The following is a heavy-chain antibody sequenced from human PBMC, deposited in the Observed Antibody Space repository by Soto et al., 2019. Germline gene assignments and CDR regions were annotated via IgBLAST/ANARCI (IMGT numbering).Heavy chain of an antibody. Sequence: SETLSLTCTVSGGSISSSSYYWGWIRQPPGKGLEWIGSIYYSGSTYYNPSLKSRVTISVDTSKNQFSLKLSSVTAADTAVYYCARARYFDWLLFFYWGQGTLVTVSS. CDR1: GGSISSSSYY. CDR3: ARARYFDWLLFFY. CDR2: IYYSGST. J-gene: IGHJ4*02. D-gene: IGHD3-9*01. V-gene: IGHV4-39*01.